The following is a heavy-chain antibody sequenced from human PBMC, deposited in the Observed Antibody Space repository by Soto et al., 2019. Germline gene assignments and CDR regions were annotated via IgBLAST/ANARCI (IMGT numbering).Heavy chain of an antibody. CDR1: GGSFSGYY. D-gene: IGHD2-2*01. Sequence: SETLSLTCAVYGGSFSGYYWTWIRQSPGKGLEWIGEINHSGSTNYNPSLKRRLTILLDTSKNQFSLKLRSVTAADTAIYYCARKGGSEYQLLSGSGWFDPWGQGTLVTVSS. V-gene: IGHV4-34*01. J-gene: IGHJ5*02. CDR2: INHSGST. CDR3: ARKGGSEYQLLSGSGWFDP.